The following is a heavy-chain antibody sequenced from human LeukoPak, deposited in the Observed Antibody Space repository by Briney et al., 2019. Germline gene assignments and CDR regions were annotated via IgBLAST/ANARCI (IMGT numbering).Heavy chain of an antibody. CDR3: ARGRLDGSYYFDY. D-gene: IGHD2-15*01. Sequence: SETLSLTCTVSGYSISSGYYCTWIRQTPGKGLEWIGSVHHTGKAYYNPSLNSRVTISVDTSQIQFSLKLASVTAADTALYYCARGRLDGSYYFDYWGQGALFTVSS. CDR1: GYSISSGYY. J-gene: IGHJ4*02. CDR2: VHHTGKA. V-gene: IGHV4-38-2*02.